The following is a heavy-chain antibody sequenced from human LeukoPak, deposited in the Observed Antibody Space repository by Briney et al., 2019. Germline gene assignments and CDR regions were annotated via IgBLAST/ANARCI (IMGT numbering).Heavy chain of an antibody. CDR2: IDHSGST. Sequence: SETLSLTCTVSGASFSFYYWSWIRQPPGKGLQWIGEIDHSGSTNYNPSLRSRVTISVDTSKNQFSLKLSSVTAADTAVYYCAREKTYYDSIGNYYGGVFDYWGQGALVTVSS. J-gene: IGHJ4*02. D-gene: IGHD3-22*01. V-gene: IGHV4-34*01. CDR3: AREKTYYDSIGNYYGGVFDY. CDR1: GASFSFYY.